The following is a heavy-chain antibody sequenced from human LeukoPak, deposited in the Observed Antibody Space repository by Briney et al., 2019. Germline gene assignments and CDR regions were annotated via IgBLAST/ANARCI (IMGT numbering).Heavy chain of an antibody. CDR2: IVVGSGNT. Sequence: GASVKVSCKASGYTFTSYGISWVRQARGQRLEWIGWIVVGSGNTNYAQKFQERVTIARDMSTSTAYMELGSLRSEDTAVYYCAAFVEMATITGYWGQETLVTVSS. D-gene: IGHD5-24*01. CDR3: AAFVEMATITGY. CDR1: GYTFTSYG. V-gene: IGHV1-58*02. J-gene: IGHJ4*02.